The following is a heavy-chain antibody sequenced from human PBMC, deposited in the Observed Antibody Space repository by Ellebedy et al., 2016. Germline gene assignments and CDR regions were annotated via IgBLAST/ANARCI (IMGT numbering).Heavy chain of an antibody. V-gene: IGHV3-7*01. Sequence: GESLKISCGTSGFTFTTYWMTWVRQTPGKGLEWVASIKQDGSEKYYVDSVKGRFTISRDNAKNSLYLQMNSLRAEDTAVYYCARDSRSLPYWGQGTLVTVSS. J-gene: IGHJ4*02. CDR1: GFTFTTYW. CDR3: ARDSRSLPY. D-gene: IGHD6-13*01. CDR2: IKQDGSEK.